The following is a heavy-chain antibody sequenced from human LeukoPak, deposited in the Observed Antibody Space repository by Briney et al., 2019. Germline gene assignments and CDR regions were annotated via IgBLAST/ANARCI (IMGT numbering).Heavy chain of an antibody. CDR2: IYSGGNT. CDR3: ARAGYSSSWYSGWFDP. Sequence: GGSLRLSCEASGFTFGSHAMYWVRQAPGKGLEWVSVIYSGGNTYYADSVKGRFTISRDNSKNTLYLQMNSLRAEDTAVYYCARAGYSSSWYSGWFDPWGQGTLVTVSS. D-gene: IGHD6-13*01. V-gene: IGHV3-66*01. J-gene: IGHJ5*02. CDR1: GFTFGSHA.